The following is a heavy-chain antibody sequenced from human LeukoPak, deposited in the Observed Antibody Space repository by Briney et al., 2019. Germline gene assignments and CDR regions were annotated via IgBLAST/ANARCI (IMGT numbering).Heavy chain of an antibody. J-gene: IGHJ4*02. Sequence: GGSLRLSCAASGFTFSSSWMYWVRQAPGKGLEWVANINQDASEKNYVGSVKGRFTISRDNAKNSLYLQMNSLRAEDTAVYYCARDGYKSFDYWGQGTLVTVSS. D-gene: IGHD5-24*01. CDR1: GFTFSSSW. CDR3: ARDGYKSFDY. V-gene: IGHV3-7*03. CDR2: INQDASEK.